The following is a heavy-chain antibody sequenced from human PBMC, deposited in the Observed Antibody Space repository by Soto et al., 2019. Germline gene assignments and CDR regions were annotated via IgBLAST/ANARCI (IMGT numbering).Heavy chain of an antibody. CDR2: INHSGST. D-gene: IGHD6-13*01. V-gene: IGHV4-34*01. CDR3: ARGRGSSSWSSRPLSYFDY. CDR1: GGSFSGYY. J-gene: IGHJ4*02. Sequence: SETLSLTCAVYGGSFSGYYWSWIRQPPGKGLEWIGEINHSGSTNYNPSLKSRVTISVDTSKNQFSLKLSSVTAADTAVYYCARGRGSSSWSSRPLSYFDYWGQGTLVTVPQ.